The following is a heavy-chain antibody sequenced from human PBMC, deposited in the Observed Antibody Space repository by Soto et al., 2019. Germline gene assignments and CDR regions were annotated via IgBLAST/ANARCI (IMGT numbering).Heavy chain of an antibody. CDR2: IDQNGIT. CDR3: APLDRDYYYHGMDV. V-gene: IGHV4-4*02. D-gene: IGHD1-1*01. J-gene: IGHJ6*02. Sequence: QFQLQESSPGLVKPSGNLSLTCAVSGGSISNSKWWPWFRQVPGKGLEWIGKIDQNGITNYNPSLKSRVTISKDESKNQLSLKLTSVTAADTAVYYCAPLDRDYYYHGMDVWGQGTTVTVSS. CDR1: GGSISNSKW.